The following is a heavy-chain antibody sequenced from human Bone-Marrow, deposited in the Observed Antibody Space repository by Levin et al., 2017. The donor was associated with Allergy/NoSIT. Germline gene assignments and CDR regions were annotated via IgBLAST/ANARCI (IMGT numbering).Heavy chain of an antibody. J-gene: IGHJ4*02. V-gene: IGHV4-39*07. CDR1: GDSVNNDNYY. Sequence: SPTLSLPCTVSGDSVNNDNYYWGWVRQPPGKGLEWIGSIYYSGSTYSNPALNRRVTISLDTSRNQFSLRLISVTAADTAVYYCARERKRGVAALFDFWGQGSLVTVSS. CDR3: ARERKRGVAALFDF. CDR2: IYYSGST. D-gene: IGHD6-19*01.